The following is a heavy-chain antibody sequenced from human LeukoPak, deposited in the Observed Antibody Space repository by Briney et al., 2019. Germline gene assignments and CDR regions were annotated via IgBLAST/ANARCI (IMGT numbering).Heavy chain of an antibody. CDR1: GGTFSSYA. V-gene: IGHV1-69*05. D-gene: IGHD4-17*01. J-gene: IGHJ4*02. CDR3: ARESVGYGVRYYFDY. Sequence: SVKVSCKASGGTFSSYAISWVRQAPGQGLEWMGGIIPVFGTANYAQKFQGRVTITTDESTSTAYMELSSLRSEDTAVDYCARESVGYGVRYYFDYWGQGTLVTVSS. CDR2: IIPVFGTA.